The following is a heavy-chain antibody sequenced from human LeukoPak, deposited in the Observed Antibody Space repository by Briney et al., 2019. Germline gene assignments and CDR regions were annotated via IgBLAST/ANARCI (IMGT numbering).Heavy chain of an antibody. J-gene: IGHJ4*02. CDR2: IKQDGSEK. D-gene: IGHD3-10*01. Sequence: QAGGSLRLSCAASGFTFSSYWMSWVRQAPGKGLEWVANIKQDGSEKYYVDSVKGRFTISRDNAKGSLYLQMNNLRTEDTALYYCAKDKAQAYYASGSLVLWGQGTLVTVSS. V-gene: IGHV3-7*03. CDR1: GFTFSSYW. CDR3: AKDKAQAYYASGSLVL.